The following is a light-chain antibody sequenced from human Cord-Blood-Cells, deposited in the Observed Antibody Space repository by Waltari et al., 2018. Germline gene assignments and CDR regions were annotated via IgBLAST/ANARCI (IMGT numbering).Light chain of an antibody. J-gene: IGLJ2*01. CDR3: QSYDSSNHVV. V-gene: IGLV6-57*01. CDR1: SGSIASNY. Sequence: NFMLTQPHSVSESPGKTVTISCTHSSGSIASNYVQWYQQRPGSSPTTVIYEDNQRPAGVPVRFSGSIDSSSNSASLTISGLKTEDEADYYCQSYDSSNHVVFGGGTKLTVL. CDR2: EDN.